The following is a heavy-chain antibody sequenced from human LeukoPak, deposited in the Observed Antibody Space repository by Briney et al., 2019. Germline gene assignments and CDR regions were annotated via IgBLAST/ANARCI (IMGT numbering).Heavy chain of an antibody. CDR3: VRGGSSSGYDY. CDR1: GYTFTSYD. D-gene: IGHD3-22*01. V-gene: IGHV1-18*01. CDR2: ISRSNVNT. J-gene: IGHJ4*02. Sequence: GASVKVSCKGSGYTFTSYDITWVRQAPGQGLEWMGWISRSNVNTNYAQKLQGRVTLTRDTSTSTAYMELRSLRSDDTAVYYCVRGGSSSGYDYWGQGTLVTVSS.